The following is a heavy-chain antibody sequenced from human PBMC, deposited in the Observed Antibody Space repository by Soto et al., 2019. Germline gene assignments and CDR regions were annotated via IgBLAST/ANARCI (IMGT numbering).Heavy chain of an antibody. Sequence: PLGGSLRLSCAASGFAFSDYWMTWVRQAPGKGLEWVANIIKDGSQKSYADSVKGRFTISRDNAKKSLYLEMNNLRVEDTAVYYCARDWGGLGYWGQGVLVTVSS. D-gene: IGHD3-10*01. CDR2: IIKDGSQK. J-gene: IGHJ4*02. CDR3: ARDWGGLGY. CDR1: GFAFSDYW. V-gene: IGHV3-7*03.